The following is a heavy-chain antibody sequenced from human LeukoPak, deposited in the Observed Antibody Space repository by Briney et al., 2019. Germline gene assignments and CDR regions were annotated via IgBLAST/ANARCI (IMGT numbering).Heavy chain of an antibody. D-gene: IGHD3-10*01. CDR1: GYTFTDSY. J-gene: IGHJ4*02. CDR3: AKSYGSGRAHDF. CDR2: INPKSGGT. V-gene: IGHV1-2*02. Sequence: GASVKVSCKASGYTFTDSYIHWVRQAPGQGLEWMAWINPKSGGTNYAQKFQGRVTMTRDTSISTAYMELSRLRSDDTAVYYCAKSYGSGRAHDFWGQGTLVTVSS.